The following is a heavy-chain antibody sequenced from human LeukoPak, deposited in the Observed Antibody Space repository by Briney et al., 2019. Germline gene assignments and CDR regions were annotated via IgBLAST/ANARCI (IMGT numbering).Heavy chain of an antibody. Sequence: VASVKVSCKASGYTFTSYYMHWVRQAPGQGLEWMGIINPSGGSTSYAQKFQGRVTMTGDTSTSTVYMELSSLRSEDTAVYYCARDLGTTVTPAVWFDPWGQGTLVTVSS. V-gene: IGHV1-46*01. CDR2: INPSGGST. J-gene: IGHJ5*02. CDR1: GYTFTSYY. CDR3: ARDLGTTVTPAVWFDP. D-gene: IGHD4-17*01.